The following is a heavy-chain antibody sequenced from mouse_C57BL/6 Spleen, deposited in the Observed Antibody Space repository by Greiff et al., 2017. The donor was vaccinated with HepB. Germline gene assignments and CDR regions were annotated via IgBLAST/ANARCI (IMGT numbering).Heavy chain of an antibody. D-gene: IGHD1-1*01. CDR3: ARLGYYGSSDY. V-gene: IGHV1-54*01. Sequence: QVQLQQSGAELVRPGTSVKVSCKASGYAFTNYLIEWVKQRPGQGLEWIGVINPGSGGTNYNEKFKGKATLTADKSSSTAYRQLSSLTSEDSAVYFCARLGYYGSSDYWGQGTTLTVSS. CDR1: GYAFTNYL. CDR2: INPGSGGT. J-gene: IGHJ2*01.